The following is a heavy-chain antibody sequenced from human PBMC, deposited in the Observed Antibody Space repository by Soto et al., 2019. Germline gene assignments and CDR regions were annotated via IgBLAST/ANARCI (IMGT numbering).Heavy chain of an antibody. Sequence: ASVKVSCKASGYTFTSYGISWVRQAPGQGLEWMGWISAYNGNTNYAQKLQGRVTMTTDTSTSTAYMELRSLRSDDTAVYYCARSMVTAMVTGYYCGMDVWGQGTTVTVSS. V-gene: IGHV1-18*01. CDR1: GYTFTSYG. CDR3: ARSMVTAMVTGYYCGMDV. CDR2: ISAYNGNT. J-gene: IGHJ6*02. D-gene: IGHD5-18*01.